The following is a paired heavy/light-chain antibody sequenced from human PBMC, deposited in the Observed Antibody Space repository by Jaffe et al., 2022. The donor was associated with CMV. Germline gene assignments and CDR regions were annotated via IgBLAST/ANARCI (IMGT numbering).Heavy chain of an antibody. D-gene: IGHD3-10*01. V-gene: IGHV3-30*18. CDR3: VKGALWGSASYYNQEYYGMDV. CDR2: ISYDGRHS. Sequence: QMVESGGGAVQPGGSLRLSCAGSGFNFSRFGMHWVRLSPGKGLEWLAIISYDGRHSDYSDYVRGRLVISKDNLKKTVNLEMNSLRVEDTALYYCVKGALWGSASYYNQEYYGMDVWGQGTAVTVSS. CDR1: GFNFSRFG. J-gene: IGHJ6*02.
Light chain of an antibody. V-gene: IGKV1-8*01. CDR2: ASS. CDR3: HQYANHPPWA. CDR1: QSVGSF. J-gene: IGKJ1*01. Sequence: AIRITQSPSSLSASTGDTVTITCRASQSVGSFLAWFQQPPGKPPRLLIYASSILQSGVPPRFSGSGSGTDFTLTINSLQSEDIGTYYCHQYANHPPWAFGQGTKVEIK.